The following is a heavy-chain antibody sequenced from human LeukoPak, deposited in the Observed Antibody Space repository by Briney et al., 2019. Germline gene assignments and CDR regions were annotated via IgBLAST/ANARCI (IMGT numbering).Heavy chain of an antibody. V-gene: IGHV4-39*01. J-gene: IGHJ4*02. CDR2: IYYSGST. CDR1: XGSISSSIYY. Sequence: PSETLSLTCTVSXGSISSSIYYWGWIRQPPRKGLDWIGSIYYSGSTYYNPSLKSRVTISVDTSKNQFSLKLSSVTAADTAVYYCARHYGAGSYLGFDYWGQGTLVTVSS. CDR3: ARHYGAGSYLGFDY. D-gene: IGHD3-10*01.